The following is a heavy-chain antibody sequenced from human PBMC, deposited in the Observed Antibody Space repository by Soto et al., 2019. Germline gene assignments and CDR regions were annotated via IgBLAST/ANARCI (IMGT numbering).Heavy chain of an antibody. Sequence: QVQLVQSGAEVKKPGSSVKVSCKASGGTFSIYTISWVRQAPGQGLEWMGGSANSAQKFQGRLTVTADESTSTVYLELSSLTSEDTAVYYCAREGPPDIAWFDPWVQGTLVSVSS. CDR1: GGTFSIYT. J-gene: IGHJ5*02. CDR3: AREGPPDIAWFDP. D-gene: IGHD2-15*01. CDR2: SA. V-gene: IGHV1-69*01.